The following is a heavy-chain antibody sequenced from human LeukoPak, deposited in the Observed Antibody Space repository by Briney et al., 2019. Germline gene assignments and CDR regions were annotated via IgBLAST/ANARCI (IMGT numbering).Heavy chain of an antibody. D-gene: IGHD6-6*01. V-gene: IGHV3-23*01. CDR1: GFTFSSYA. Sequence: PGGSLRLSCAASGFTFSSYAMSWVRRAPGKGLEWVSAISGSGGSTYYADSVKGRFTISRDSSKNTLYLQMNSLRAEDTAVYYCAKAPAARPYFDYWGQGTLVTVSS. CDR2: ISGSGGST. J-gene: IGHJ4*02. CDR3: AKAPAARPYFDY.